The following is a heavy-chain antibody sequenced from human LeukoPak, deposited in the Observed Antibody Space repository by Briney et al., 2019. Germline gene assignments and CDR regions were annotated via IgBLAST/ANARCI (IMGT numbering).Heavy chain of an antibody. CDR3: ASAIVATPDGDAFDF. CDR2: IYTSGST. CDR1: GGSISSYF. V-gene: IGHV4-4*07. D-gene: IGHD5-12*01. J-gene: IGHJ3*01. Sequence: KTSETLSLTCTVSGGSISSYFWSWIRQPAGKRLEWLGHIYTSGSTNYNRSLKSRVTMSVDTSKNQFSLKLSSVTAADTAVYYCASAIVATPDGDAFDFWGQGTMVTVSS.